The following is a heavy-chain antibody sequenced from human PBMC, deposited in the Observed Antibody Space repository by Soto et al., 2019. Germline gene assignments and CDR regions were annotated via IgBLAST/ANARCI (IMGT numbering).Heavy chain of an antibody. Sequence: ASVKVSCKASGYTFTSYGISWVRQAPGQGLEWMGWISAYNGNTNYAQKLQGRVTMTTDTSTSTAYMELRSLRSDDTAVYSCARDLTWGIDYDSSGYYDYWGQGTLVTVSS. J-gene: IGHJ4*02. CDR3: ARDLTWGIDYDSSGYYDY. V-gene: IGHV1-18*01. CDR1: GYTFTSYG. D-gene: IGHD3-22*01. CDR2: ISAYNGNT.